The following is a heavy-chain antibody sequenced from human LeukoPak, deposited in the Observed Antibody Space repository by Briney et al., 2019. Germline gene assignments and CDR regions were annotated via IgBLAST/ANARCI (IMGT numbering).Heavy chain of an antibody. CDR1: GFTFSSYG. V-gene: IGHV3-30*03. CDR3: ARGAGPMMEDAFDI. CDR2: ISYDGSNK. J-gene: IGHJ3*02. D-gene: IGHD3-22*01. Sequence: PGGSLRLSCAASGFTFSSYGMHWVRQAPGKGLEWVAVISYDGSNKYYGDSVKGRFTISRDNSKNTLYLQMNSLRAEDTALYYCARGAGPMMEDAFDIWGQGTMVTVSS.